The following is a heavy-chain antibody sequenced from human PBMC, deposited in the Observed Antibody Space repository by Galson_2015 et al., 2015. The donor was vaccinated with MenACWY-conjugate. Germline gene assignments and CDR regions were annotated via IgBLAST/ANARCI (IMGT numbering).Heavy chain of an antibody. V-gene: IGHV3-20*04. J-gene: IGHJ4*02. D-gene: IGHD3-22*01. CDR2: INWNGGST. Sequence: SLRLSCAASGFTFDDYGMSWVRQAPGKGLEWVSGINWNGGSTGYADSVKGRFTISRDNAKNSLYLQMNSLRAEDTALYYCARLLGSGYTKDYGGQGTLVAVSS. CDR3: ARLLGSGYTKDY. CDR1: GFTFDDYG.